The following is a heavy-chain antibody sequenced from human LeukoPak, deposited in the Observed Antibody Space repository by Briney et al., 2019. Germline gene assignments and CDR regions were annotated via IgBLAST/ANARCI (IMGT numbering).Heavy chain of an antibody. Sequence: QPGGSLRLSCAASGFTFSSYGMHWVRQAPGKGLEWVAVTWYDGSNKYYADSVKGRFTISRDNSKNTLYLQMNSLRAEDTAVYYCARDRYYYASGSYGFDYWGQGTLVTVSS. V-gene: IGHV3-33*01. CDR1: GFTFSSYG. D-gene: IGHD3-10*01. CDR2: TWYDGSNK. J-gene: IGHJ4*02. CDR3: ARDRYYYASGSYGFDY.